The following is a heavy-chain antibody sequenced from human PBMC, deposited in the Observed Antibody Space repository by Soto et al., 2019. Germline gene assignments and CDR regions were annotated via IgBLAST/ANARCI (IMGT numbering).Heavy chain of an antibody. Sequence: QVQLVQSGAEVRKPGSSVKVSCKASGAGDTFSKNAIHWVRQAPGQGLEWVGGIIPVFGTTKYAPKFQGRVTVTADGSRSTAYMELTSLISEDTAMYYCSRVASIHVYWTGGTCAFDDWGQGTLVTFAS. CDR2: IIPVFGTT. V-gene: IGHV1-69*01. CDR1: GAGDTFSKNA. CDR3: SRVASIHVYWTGGTCAFDD. D-gene: IGHD2-8*02. J-gene: IGHJ4*02.